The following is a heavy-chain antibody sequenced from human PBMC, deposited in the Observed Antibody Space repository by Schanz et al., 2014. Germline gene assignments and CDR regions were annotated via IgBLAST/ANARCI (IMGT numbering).Heavy chain of an antibody. Sequence: QGLLVQSGGEVKKPGASVKVSCKASGYTLTNFDINWVRQAPGQGLEWMGWMNPNSGTTGYAQKFQGRVTITADKSTSTAYMELSSLRSEDTAVYYCARERGVRGGGVWKVNWFDPWGQGTLVTVSS. CDR1: GYTLTNFD. J-gene: IGHJ5*02. V-gene: IGHV1-8*01. D-gene: IGHD3-10*01. CDR3: ARERGVRGGGVWKVNWFDP. CDR2: MNPNSGTT.